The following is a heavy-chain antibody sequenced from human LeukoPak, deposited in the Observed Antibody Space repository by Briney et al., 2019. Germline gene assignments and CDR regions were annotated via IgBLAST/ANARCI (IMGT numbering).Heavy chain of an antibody. J-gene: IGHJ4*02. Sequence: GGSLRLSCAASGFTFDDYAMHWVRQAPGKGLEWVSGISWNSGSIGYADSVKGRFTISRDNAKNSLYLQMNSLRAEDTALYYCAKGPMLADYWGQGTLVTVSS. V-gene: IGHV3-9*01. CDR3: AKGPMLADY. CDR1: GFTFDDYA. D-gene: IGHD2-8*01. CDR2: ISWNSGSI.